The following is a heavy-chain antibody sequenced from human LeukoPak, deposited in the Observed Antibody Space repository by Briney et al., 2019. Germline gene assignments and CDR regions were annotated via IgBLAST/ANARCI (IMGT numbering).Heavy chain of an antibody. V-gene: IGHV3-73*01. Sequence: PGGSLRLSCAASGFTFSGSAMHWVRRASGKGLEWVGRIRSKANSYATAYAASVKGRFTISRDDSKNTAYLQMNSLKTEDTAVYYCTRHEDYGSGKSDYWGQGTLVTVSS. D-gene: IGHD3-10*01. CDR2: IRSKANSYAT. CDR1: GFTFSGSA. J-gene: IGHJ4*02. CDR3: TRHEDYGSGKSDY.